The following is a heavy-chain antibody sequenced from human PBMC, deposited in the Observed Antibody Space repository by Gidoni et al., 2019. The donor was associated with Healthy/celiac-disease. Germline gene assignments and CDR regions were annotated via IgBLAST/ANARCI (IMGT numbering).Heavy chain of an antibody. V-gene: IGHV3-53*02. J-gene: IGHJ4*02. CDR2: IYSGGST. Sequence: EVQLVETGGGLIQPGGSLRLSCSASGFTVSSNYMSLVRQAPGKGLEWVSVIYSGGSTYYADSVKGRFTISRDNSKNTLYLQMNSLRAEDTAVYYCARETYSSSWYDRYFDYWGQGTLVTVSS. D-gene: IGHD6-13*01. CDR3: ARETYSSSWYDRYFDY. CDR1: GFTVSSNY.